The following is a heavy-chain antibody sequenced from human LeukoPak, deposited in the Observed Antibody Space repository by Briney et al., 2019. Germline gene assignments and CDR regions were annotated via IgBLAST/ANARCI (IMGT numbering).Heavy chain of an antibody. V-gene: IGHV3-23*01. J-gene: IGHJ6*03. Sequence: GGSLRLSCAASGFTFSSYAMSWVRQAPGKGLEWVSAISGSGGSTYYADSVKGRFTISRDNAKNSVYLQMNSLKGEDTALYYCARLSAYYYGSYSYYYMDVWGKGTTVTVSS. CDR3: ARLSAYYYGSYSYYYMDV. CDR2: ISGSGGST. CDR1: GFTFSSYA. D-gene: IGHD3-10*01.